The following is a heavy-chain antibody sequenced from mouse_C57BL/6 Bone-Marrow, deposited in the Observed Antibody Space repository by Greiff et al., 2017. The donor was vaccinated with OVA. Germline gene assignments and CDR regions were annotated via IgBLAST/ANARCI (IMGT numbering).Heavy chain of an antibody. D-gene: IGHD1-1*01. Sequence: EVMLVESGGDLVKPGGSLKLSCAASGFTFSSYGMSWVRQTPDKRLEWVATISSGGSYTYYPDSVKGRFTISRVNAKNTLYLQMSSLKSEDTAMYYCARHPLITTVVSYWYFDVWGTGTTVTVSS. CDR2: ISSGGSYT. J-gene: IGHJ1*03. CDR3: ARHPLITTVVSYWYFDV. CDR1: GFTFSSYG. V-gene: IGHV5-6*01.